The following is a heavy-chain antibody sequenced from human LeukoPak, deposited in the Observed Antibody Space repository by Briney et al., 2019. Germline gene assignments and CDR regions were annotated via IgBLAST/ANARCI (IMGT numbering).Heavy chain of an antibody. J-gene: IGHJ4*02. CDR3: ARGDGYYDSSTASDY. CDR1: GYTFTSYY. D-gene: IGHD3-22*01. Sequence: ASVKVSCKASGYTFTSYYMHWVRQAPGQGLEWMGWINPNSGGTNYAQKFQGRVTMTRDTSISTAYMELSRLRSDDTAVYYCARGDGYYDSSTASDYWGQGTLVTVSS. V-gene: IGHV1-2*02. CDR2: INPNSGGT.